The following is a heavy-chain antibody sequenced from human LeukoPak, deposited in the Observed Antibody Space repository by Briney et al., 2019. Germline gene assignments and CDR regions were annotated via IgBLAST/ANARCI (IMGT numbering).Heavy chain of an antibody. CDR2: IDTSGNT. J-gene: IGHJ4*02. CDR3: ARETPYGSGSYPFDY. V-gene: IGHV4-61*02. D-gene: IGHD3-10*01. Sequence: PSETLSLTCTVSGDSISSGSYYWSWIRQPAGKGLEWIGRIDTSGNTNYKPSLKSRVTMSVDTSKNQFSLKLSSVTAADTAVYYCARETPYGSGSYPFDYWGQGILVTVSS. CDR1: GDSISSGSYY.